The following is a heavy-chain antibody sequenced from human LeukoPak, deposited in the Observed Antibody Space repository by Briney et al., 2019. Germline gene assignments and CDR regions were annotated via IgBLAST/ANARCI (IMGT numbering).Heavy chain of an antibody. J-gene: IGHJ4*02. CDR2: INPSGGST. Sequence: GASVKVSCKASGYTFTSYYMRWVRQAPGQGLEWMGIINPSGGSTSYAQKFQGRVTMTRDTSTSTVYMELSSLRSEDTAVYYCARGRGPEAYYDILTPDYWGQGTLVTVSS. CDR3: ARGRGPEAYYDILTPDY. CDR1: GYTFTSYY. D-gene: IGHD3-9*01. V-gene: IGHV1-46*01.